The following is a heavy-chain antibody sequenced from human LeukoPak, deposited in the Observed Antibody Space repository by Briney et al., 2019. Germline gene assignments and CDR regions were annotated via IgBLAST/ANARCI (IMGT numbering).Heavy chain of an antibody. V-gene: IGHV4-39*01. CDR3: ARQLDYYDSSGYYYDY. D-gene: IGHD3-22*01. CDR2: IYYSGST. CDR1: GGSISSSSYY. J-gene: IGHJ4*02. Sequence: PSETLSLTCTDSGGSISSSSYYWGWIRQPPGKGLEWIGSIYYSGSTYYNPSLKSRVTISVDTSKNQFSLKLSSVTAADTAVYYCARQLDYYDSSGYYYDYWGQGTLVTVSS.